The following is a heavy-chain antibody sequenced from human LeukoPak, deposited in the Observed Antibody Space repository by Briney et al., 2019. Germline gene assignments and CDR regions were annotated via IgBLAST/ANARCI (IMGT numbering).Heavy chain of an antibody. CDR1: GFTFSSYG. V-gene: IGHV3-30*02. Sequence: PGGSLRLSCAASGFTFSSYGMHWVRQAPGKGLEWVAFIRYDGSNKYYADSVKGRFTISRDNSKNTLYLQMNSLRAEDTAVYYCAKGPSFVVVPAAPSGDGYWGQGTLVTVSS. CDR2: IRYDGSNK. J-gene: IGHJ4*02. D-gene: IGHD2-2*01. CDR3: AKGPSFVVVPAAPSGDGY.